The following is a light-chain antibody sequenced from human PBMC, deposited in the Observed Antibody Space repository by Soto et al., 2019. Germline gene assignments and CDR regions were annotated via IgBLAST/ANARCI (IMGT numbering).Light chain of an antibody. V-gene: IGKV1-27*01. CDR2: AAS. J-gene: IGKJ3*01. CDR3: QQYSSVPV. CDR1: QGIRNF. Sequence: DIQMNQSPTSLSASVGDRVTITCRASQGIRNFVAWYQQKPGKAPKLLIYAASTLQSGVPSRFSGSGSGTDFTLTINSRQPEDVATYSCQQYSSVPVFGPGTKVEI.